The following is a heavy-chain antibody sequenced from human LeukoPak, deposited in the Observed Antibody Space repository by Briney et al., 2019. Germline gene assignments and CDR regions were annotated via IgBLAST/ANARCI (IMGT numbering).Heavy chain of an antibody. Sequence: GGSLRLSCTASGFTFGGYAMSWFRQAPGKGLEWVGFIRSKAYGGTTEYAASVKGRFTISRDDSKSIAYLQMNSLKTEDTAVYYCTRDSDCTNGVCRHDAFDIWGQGTMVTVSS. D-gene: IGHD2-8*01. J-gene: IGHJ3*02. CDR1: GFTFGGYA. V-gene: IGHV3-49*03. CDR3: TRDSDCTNGVCRHDAFDI. CDR2: IRSKAYGGTT.